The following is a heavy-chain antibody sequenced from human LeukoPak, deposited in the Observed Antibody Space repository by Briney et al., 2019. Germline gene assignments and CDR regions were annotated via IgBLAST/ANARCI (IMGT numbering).Heavy chain of an antibody. V-gene: IGHV4-34*01. D-gene: IGHD1-1*01. CDR1: GGSFSGYY. CDR3: ARGDYQLVSP. Sequence: SETLSLTCAVYGGSFSGYYWNWIRQPPGKGLEWIGEINDSGSTNYNPSLKSRVTISVDTSKNQFSLKLSSVTAAGAAVYYCARGDYQLVSPWGQGTLVTVSS. CDR2: INDSGST. J-gene: IGHJ5*02.